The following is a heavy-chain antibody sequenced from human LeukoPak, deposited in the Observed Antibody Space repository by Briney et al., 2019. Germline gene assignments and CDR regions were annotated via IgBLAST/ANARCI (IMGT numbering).Heavy chain of an antibody. J-gene: IGHJ4*02. CDR2: ISSSSTYI. D-gene: IGHD3-3*01. CDR3: VKAQYDFWSGLDY. V-gene: IGHV3-21*01. CDR1: GFTFSTYT. Sequence: GGSLRLSCAASGFTFSTYTMNWVRQVPGKGLEWVSSISSSSTYIYYAGSVQGRFTISRDNSKNTLYLQMSSLRTEDTAIYYCVKAQYDFWSGLDYWGQGTLVTVSS.